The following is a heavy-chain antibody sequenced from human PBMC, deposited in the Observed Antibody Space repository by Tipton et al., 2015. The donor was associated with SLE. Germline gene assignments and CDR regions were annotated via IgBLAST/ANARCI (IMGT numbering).Heavy chain of an antibody. J-gene: IGHJ3*02. CDR1: GGSRSGFY. CDR2: LYTSASP. V-gene: IGHV4-4*07. D-gene: IGHD3-3*01. CDR3: ASPFAGAFDI. Sequence: TLSLTCTVSGGSRSGFYWSWVRQPAGKGLEWIVRLYTSASPSYNPSLKSRVTLSSDTTRNQFSLKLSSVTAADTAVYYCASPFAGAFDIWGQGTLVTVSS.